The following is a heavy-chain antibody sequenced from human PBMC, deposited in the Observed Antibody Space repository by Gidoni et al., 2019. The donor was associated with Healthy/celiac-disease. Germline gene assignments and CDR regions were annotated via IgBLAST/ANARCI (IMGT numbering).Heavy chain of an antibody. CDR3: ARLPYDFWSGYYTSYMDV. D-gene: IGHD3-3*01. J-gene: IGHJ6*03. Sequence: QLQLQESGPGLVKPSETLSLTCPVSCGSISSSRYYWGWIPHPPGQGLEWIGSSYYSGSTYYNPSLKSRVTISVDTSKNQFSLKLSSVTAADTAVYYCARLPYDFWSGYYTSYMDVWGKGTTVTVAS. V-gene: IGHV4-39*01. CDR2: SYYSGST. CDR1: CGSISSSRYY.